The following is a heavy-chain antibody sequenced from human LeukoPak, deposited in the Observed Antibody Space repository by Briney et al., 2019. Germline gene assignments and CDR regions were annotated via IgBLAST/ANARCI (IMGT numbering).Heavy chain of an antibody. CDR3: ARLAAADPSYYYYYMDV. CDR1: GFMFRSYG. CDR2: ITGSGDIT. D-gene: IGHD6-25*01. J-gene: IGHJ6*03. V-gene: IGHV3-23*01. Sequence: GGTLRLSCAASGFMFRSYGMNWVRQAPGKGLEWVSGITGSGDITYYADSVKGQFTISRDNSKNTLYLQMNSLRAEDTAVYYCARLAAADPSYYYYYMDVWGKGTTVTVSS.